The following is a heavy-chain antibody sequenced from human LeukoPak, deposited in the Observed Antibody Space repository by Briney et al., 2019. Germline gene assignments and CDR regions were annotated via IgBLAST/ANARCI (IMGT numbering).Heavy chain of an antibody. J-gene: IGHJ6*03. CDR3: ASQTTVVTPDYYYYYMDV. Sequence: GGSLRLSCAASGFPFSTYWMSWVRQAPGKGLEWVANINQDGTEKYYVDSVKGRFTISRDNAKNSLYLQMNSLRAEDTAVYYCASQTTVVTPDYYYYYMDVWGEGTTVTISS. D-gene: IGHD4-23*01. CDR1: GFPFSTYW. CDR2: INQDGTEK. V-gene: IGHV3-7*01.